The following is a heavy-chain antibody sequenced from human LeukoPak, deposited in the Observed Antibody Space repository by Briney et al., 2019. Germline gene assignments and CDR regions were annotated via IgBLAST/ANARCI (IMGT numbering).Heavy chain of an antibody. J-gene: IGHJ3*02. CDR2: ISYDGSNK. Sequence: GGSLRLSCAASGFTFSSYAMHWVRQAPGKGLEWVAVISYDGSNKYFADSVKGRFTISRDNSKNTLYLQMNSLRAEDTAVSYCARALSPVIAVFDAFDIWGQGTMVTVSS. V-gene: IGHV3-30*04. CDR3: ARALSPVIAVFDAFDI. D-gene: IGHD6-19*01. CDR1: GFTFSSYA.